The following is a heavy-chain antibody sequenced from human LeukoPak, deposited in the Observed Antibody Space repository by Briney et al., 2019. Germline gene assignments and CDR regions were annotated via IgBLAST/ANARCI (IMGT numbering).Heavy chain of an antibody. CDR2: INPNDGST. D-gene: IGHD2-2*01. Sequence: ASVTVSCKASGYTFTSYGMNWVRQAPGQGLEWMGLINPNDGSTNYAQKLQGRVTMTRDTSTSTVYMELSSLRSEDTAVYYCARVSGIVVVPAAIDYYYGMDVWGQGTTVTVSS. CDR1: GYTFTSYG. V-gene: IGHV1-46*01. CDR3: ARVSGIVVVPAAIDYYYGMDV. J-gene: IGHJ6*02.